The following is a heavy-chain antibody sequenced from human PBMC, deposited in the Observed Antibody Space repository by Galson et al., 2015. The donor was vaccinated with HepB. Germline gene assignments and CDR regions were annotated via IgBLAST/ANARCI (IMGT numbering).Heavy chain of an antibody. Sequence: ETLSLTRAVSGDSISNDRWWSWVRQPPGEGLEWIGEAYHSGGTNYRPSLKSRVTISVDKSKNQFSLKLTSVTAADAAVYYCARAKEGRGYFDYWGQGTLVTVSS. J-gene: IGHJ4*02. CDR2: AYHSGGT. D-gene: IGHD3-10*01. CDR1: GDSISNDRW. V-gene: IGHV4-4*02. CDR3: ARAKEGRGYFDY.